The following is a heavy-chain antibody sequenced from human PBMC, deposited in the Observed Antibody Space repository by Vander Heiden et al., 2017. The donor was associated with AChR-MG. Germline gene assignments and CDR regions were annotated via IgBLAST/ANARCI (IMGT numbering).Heavy chain of an antibody. D-gene: IGHD3-3*01. J-gene: IGHJ6*03. Sequence: QVQLVESGGGVVQPGMSLSLSCAASGFPFSSFGMHWVRQAPGKGPEWVAIVSFDGSEKDYADAVKGRFTISRDTSRNTLYLQMNSLRADDTAVYYCARDKLIWKGSMDVWGKGTTVTVSS. CDR2: VSFDGSEK. CDR1: GFPFSSFG. CDR3: ARDKLIWKGSMDV. V-gene: IGHV3-33*01.